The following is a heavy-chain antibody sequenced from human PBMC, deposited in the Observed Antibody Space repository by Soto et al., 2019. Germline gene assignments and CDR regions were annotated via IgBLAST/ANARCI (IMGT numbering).Heavy chain of an antibody. CDR1: GYSFTGYW. Sequence: GESLKISCKGSGYSFTGYWISWVRQMPGKGLEWMGRIDPSDSYTNYSPSFQGHVTISADKSISTAYLQWSSLKASDTAVYYCARGWGSSSWYDYYGMDVWGQGTTVTVSS. D-gene: IGHD6-13*01. CDR3: ARGWGSSSWYDYYGMDV. CDR2: IDPSDSYT. J-gene: IGHJ6*02. V-gene: IGHV5-10-1*01.